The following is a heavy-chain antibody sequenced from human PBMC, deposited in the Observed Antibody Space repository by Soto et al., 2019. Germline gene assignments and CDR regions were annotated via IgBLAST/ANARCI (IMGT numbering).Heavy chain of an antibody. CDR2: ISSSSSYI. CDR3: ARDDYGDYNWFDP. V-gene: IGHV3-21*01. J-gene: IGHJ5*02. D-gene: IGHD4-17*01. CDR1: GFTFSSYS. Sequence: EVQLVESGGGLVKPGGSLRLSCAASGFTFSSYSMNWVRQAPGKGLEWVSSISSSSSYIYYADSVKGRFTISRDNAKNSLYLQMNSLRVEDTAVYYCARDDYGDYNWFDPWGQGTLVTVSS.